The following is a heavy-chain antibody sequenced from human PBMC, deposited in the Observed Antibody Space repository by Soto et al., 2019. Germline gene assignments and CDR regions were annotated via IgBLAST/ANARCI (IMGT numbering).Heavy chain of an antibody. J-gene: IGHJ3*02. D-gene: IGHD3-16*02. V-gene: IGHV3-15*01. CDR3: TLDPTISLGGVIALYPFDI. CDR2: IKSKSDGAAT. CDR1: GFTFSHAW. Sequence: EVQVVESGGGLVKPGGSLRLSCAASGFTFSHAWMNWVRQPPGKGLEWVGRIKSKSDGAATDYAAPVKGRFIISRDDSKNMLFLEMNSLKTEDTAVYYCTLDPTISLGGVIALYPFDIWGQGTMVTVSS.